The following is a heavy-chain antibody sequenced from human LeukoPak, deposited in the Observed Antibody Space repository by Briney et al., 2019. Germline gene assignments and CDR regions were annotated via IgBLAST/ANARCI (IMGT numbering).Heavy chain of an antibody. CDR3: AKDFGPGGVYDS. J-gene: IGHJ4*02. CDR1: GFTFSYYA. Sequence: PGGSLRLSCAASGFTFSYYAMTWVRQAPGKGLEWVSVISGSGDRTYYADSVKGRFTIFRDNSKNTLFLRMSSLRAGDTALYYCAKDFGPGGVYDSWGQGTLVTVSS. CDR2: ISGSGDRT. V-gene: IGHV3-23*01. D-gene: IGHD3-16*01.